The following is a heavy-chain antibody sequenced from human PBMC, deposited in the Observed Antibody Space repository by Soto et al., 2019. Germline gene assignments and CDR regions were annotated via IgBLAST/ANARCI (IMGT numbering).Heavy chain of an antibody. D-gene: IGHD6-6*01. Sequence: QVQLQQRGAGLLKPSETLSLTCAVYGGSFSGYYWSWIRQPPGKGLEWIGEINHSGSTNYNPSLKSRVTISVDTSKNQFSLKLSSVNAADTAVYYCARSEGNSSSPETYYYYYGMDVWGQGTTVTVSS. CDR2: INHSGST. CDR3: ARSEGNSSSPETYYYYYGMDV. CDR1: GGSFSGYY. J-gene: IGHJ6*02. V-gene: IGHV4-34*01.